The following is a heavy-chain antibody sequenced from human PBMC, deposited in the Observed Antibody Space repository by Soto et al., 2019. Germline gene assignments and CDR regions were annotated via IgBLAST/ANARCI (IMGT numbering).Heavy chain of an antibody. V-gene: IGHV3-23*01. CDR3: AKDHSSSSYFDY. CDR1: GFTFSSYA. D-gene: IGHD6-6*01. J-gene: IGHJ4*02. CDR2: ISGSGGST. Sequence: EVQLLESGGGLVQPGGSLRLSCAASGFTFSSYAMSWVRQAPGKGLEWVSAISGSGGSTYYADSVKGRFTISRDNSKNALYLQMNSLRAEDTAVYYCAKDHSSSSYFDYWGQGTLVTVSS.